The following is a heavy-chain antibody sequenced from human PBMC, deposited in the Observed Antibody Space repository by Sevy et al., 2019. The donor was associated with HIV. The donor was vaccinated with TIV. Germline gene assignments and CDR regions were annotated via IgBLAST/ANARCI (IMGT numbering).Heavy chain of an antibody. V-gene: IGHV3-49*03. Sequence: GGSLRLSCTTSGFTFGDFAMSWFRQAPGKGLEWVGFIRSKAYGGTAEYAASVKGRFTISRDDSKSITYLQMNSLKTEDTAVYYCTRGPRRSGYDPSFYYYMDVWGRGATVTDSS. CDR1: GFTFGDFA. D-gene: IGHD3-3*01. CDR3: TRGPRRSGYDPSFYYYMDV. CDR2: IRSKAYGGTA. J-gene: IGHJ6*03.